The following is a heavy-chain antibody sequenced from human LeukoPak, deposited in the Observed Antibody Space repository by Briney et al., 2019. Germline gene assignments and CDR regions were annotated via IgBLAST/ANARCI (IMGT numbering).Heavy chain of an antibody. CDR1: GGSFSGYY. CDR2: INHSGST. D-gene: IGHD3-22*01. V-gene: IGHV4-34*01. J-gene: IGHJ4*02. CDR3: ARGMDYDSSGYPLPYDY. Sequence: SETLSLTCAVYGGSFSGYYWSWIRQPPGKGLEWIGEINHSGSTNYNPSLKSRVTISVDTSKNQFSLKLSSVTAADTAVYYCARGMDYDSSGYPLPYDYWGQGTLVTVSS.